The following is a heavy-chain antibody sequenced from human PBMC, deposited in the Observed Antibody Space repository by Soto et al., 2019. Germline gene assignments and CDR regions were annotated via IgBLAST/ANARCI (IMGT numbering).Heavy chain of an antibody. J-gene: IGHJ4*02. CDR2: IYWDDDR. Sequence: QITLKESGPTLVKPTQTRTLTCTLSGSSVSTSGVGVGWIRLPPGKALEWIALIYWDDDRRYSLSLKRRLTITKDTPRNQVVLKTTHMDPVDPSTDYWARLRPISVPGTADFDYWGQRTIVTVSS. D-gene: IGHD6-19*01. CDR1: GSSVSTSGVG. CDR3: ARLRPISVPGTADFDY. V-gene: IGHV2-5*02.